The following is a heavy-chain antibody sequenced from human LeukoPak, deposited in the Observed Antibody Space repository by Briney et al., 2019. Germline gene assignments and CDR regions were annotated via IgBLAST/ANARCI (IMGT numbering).Heavy chain of an antibody. D-gene: IGHD2-15*01. J-gene: IGHJ4*02. CDR1: GFTFSSYA. CDR2: ISYDGSNK. Sequence: GGSLRLSCAASGFTFSSYAMHWVRQAPGKGLEWVAVISYDGSNKYYADSVKGRFTISRDNSKNTLYLQMNSLRAEDTAVYYCARALMVAFDYWGQGTLVTVSS. CDR3: ARALMVAFDY. V-gene: IGHV3-30*04.